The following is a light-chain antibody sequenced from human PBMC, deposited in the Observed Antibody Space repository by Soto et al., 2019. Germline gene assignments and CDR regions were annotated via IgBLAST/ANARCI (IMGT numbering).Light chain of an antibody. Sequence: DIQMTQSPSSLSASVGDRVTITCRASQSITSYLNWYQQKPGKAPKLLIYAASSLQSGVPSRFSGSGSGTDFTLTISSLQPEDFATYYCQHGYSSFGPGTKVDIK. V-gene: IGKV1-39*01. CDR2: AAS. CDR3: QHGYSS. J-gene: IGKJ3*01. CDR1: QSITSY.